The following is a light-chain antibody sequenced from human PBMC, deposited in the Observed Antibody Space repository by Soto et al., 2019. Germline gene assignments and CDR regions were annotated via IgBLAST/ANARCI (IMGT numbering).Light chain of an antibody. J-gene: IGLJ3*02. Sequence: QSALTQPASVSGSPGQSITISCTGTRRDVGGYNYVSWYQQYPGKSPKLLIYEVTHRPSGVSNRFSGYKSGNTASLTISGLQAEDEADYYCISYASRDTLLWVFGGGTKLTVL. CDR2: EVT. CDR3: ISYASRDTLLWV. CDR1: RRDVGGYNY. V-gene: IGLV2-14*01.